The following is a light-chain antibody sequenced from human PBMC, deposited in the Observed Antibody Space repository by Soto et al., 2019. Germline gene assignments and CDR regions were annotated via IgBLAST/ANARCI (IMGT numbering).Light chain of an antibody. CDR3: AAWDDSLNGL. Sequence: QSVLTQPPSASGTPGQRVTISCSGSSSNIGSNTVNWYQQLPGTAPKLLIYSNNQRPSGVPDRVSGSKSGTSASLAISGLQSEDEADDYCAAWDDSLNGLFGGGTKVTVL. V-gene: IGLV1-44*01. CDR1: SSNIGSNT. J-gene: IGLJ2*01. CDR2: SNN.